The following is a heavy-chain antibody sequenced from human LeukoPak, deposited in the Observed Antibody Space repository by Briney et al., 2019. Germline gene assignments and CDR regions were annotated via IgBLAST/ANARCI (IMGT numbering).Heavy chain of an antibody. CDR1: GATFSSYA. CDR3: ARGGYSSGWYPDY. D-gene: IGHD6-19*01. Sequence: SVKVSCKASGATFSSYAISWVRQAPGQGLEWMGGIIPIFGTANYAQKFQGRVTITADESTSTAYMELSSLRSEDTAVYYCARGGYSSGWYPDYWGQGTLVTVSS. J-gene: IGHJ4*02. V-gene: IGHV1-69*13. CDR2: IIPIFGTA.